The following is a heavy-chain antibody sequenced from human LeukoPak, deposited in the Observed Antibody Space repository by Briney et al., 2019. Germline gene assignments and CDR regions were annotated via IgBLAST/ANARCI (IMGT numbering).Heavy chain of an antibody. Sequence: ASVKVSCKASGYTFSNFDVNWVRQAPGQGLEWMAWMNPGSGNTGYEGKFQARLTMSSNTSITTASMELSSLTSEDTAVYYCARSRRGYYMDVWGKGTTVIVSS. CDR1: GYTFSNFD. J-gene: IGHJ6*03. CDR3: ARSRRGYYMDV. CDR2: MNPGSGNT. V-gene: IGHV1-8*02.